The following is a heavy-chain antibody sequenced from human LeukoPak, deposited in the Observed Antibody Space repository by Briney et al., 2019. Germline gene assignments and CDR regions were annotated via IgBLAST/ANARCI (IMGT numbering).Heavy chain of an antibody. D-gene: IGHD4-23*01. Sequence: GGSLRLSCAASGFIFRSYWMSWVRQAPGKGLEWVANIKHDGSEKYYVDSVKGRFTISRDNAKNSLYLQMNSLRVEDTAVYFCAKHGGFTFDYWGQGTLVTVSS. J-gene: IGHJ4*02. CDR2: IKHDGSEK. V-gene: IGHV3-7*01. CDR1: GFIFRSYW. CDR3: AKHGGFTFDY.